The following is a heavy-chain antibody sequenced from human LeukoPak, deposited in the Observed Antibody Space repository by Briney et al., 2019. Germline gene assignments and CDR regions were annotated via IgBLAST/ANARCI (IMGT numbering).Heavy chain of an antibody. Sequence: GGSLRLSCAASGFTFITSGMRWVRQAPGKGLEWVAVIWYDGSNKYYADSVKGRFAISRDNSKNTLYLQMNSLRAEDTAVYYCARGWRELNYWGQGTLVTVSS. CDR3: ARGWRELNY. J-gene: IGHJ4*02. D-gene: IGHD1-26*01. CDR2: IWYDGSNK. CDR1: GFTFITSG. V-gene: IGHV3-33*01.